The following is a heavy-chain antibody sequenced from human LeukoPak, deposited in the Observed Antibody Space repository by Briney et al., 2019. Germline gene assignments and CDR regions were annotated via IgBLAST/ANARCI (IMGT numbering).Heavy chain of an antibody. Sequence: PSETLSLTCTVSGDSISSSSYYWGWIRRPPGKGREWMGSIYYSGSTYYHPSLKSRVTISVDTSNNQFSLKLSSVTAADTAVYYCASSKGLAGAFDIWGQGTMVTVSS. CDR3: ASSKGLAGAFDI. CDR1: GDSISSSSYY. D-gene: IGHD5-12*01. CDR2: IYYSGST. J-gene: IGHJ3*02. V-gene: IGHV4-39*01.